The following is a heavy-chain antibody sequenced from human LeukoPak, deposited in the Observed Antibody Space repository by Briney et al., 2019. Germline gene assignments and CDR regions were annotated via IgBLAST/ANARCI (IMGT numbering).Heavy chain of an antibody. D-gene: IGHD6-6*01. CDR1: GYTFTGYY. Sequence: ASVKVSCKASGYTFTGYYMHWVRQAPGQGLEWMGWINPNSGGTNYAQKFQGRVTMTRDTSISTAYMELSRLRPDDTAVYYCARVYRIAARKRSDAFDIWGQGTMVTVSS. CDR3: ARVYRIAARKRSDAFDI. V-gene: IGHV1-2*02. J-gene: IGHJ3*02. CDR2: INPNSGGT.